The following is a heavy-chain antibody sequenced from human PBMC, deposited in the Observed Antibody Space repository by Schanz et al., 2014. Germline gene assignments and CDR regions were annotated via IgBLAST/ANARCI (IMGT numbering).Heavy chain of an antibody. V-gene: IGHV1-2*02. CDR2: INPDSGDT. J-gene: IGHJ4*02. Sequence: QVQLVQSGPEVKKPGASVRVSCQASGSTFVGYYIHWLRQAPGQGLEWMGWINPDSGDTNYVQNFQGRVTMTRDTSITTAYMDLSRLTSDDTAVYYCARVYRWQHILGHFDSWGQGSLVTVSS. CDR1: GSTFVGYY. D-gene: IGHD6-13*01. CDR3: ARVYRWQHILGHFDS.